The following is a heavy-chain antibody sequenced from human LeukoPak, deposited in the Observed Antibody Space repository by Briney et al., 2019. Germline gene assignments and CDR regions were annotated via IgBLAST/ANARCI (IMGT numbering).Heavy chain of an antibody. D-gene: IGHD1-7*01. V-gene: IGHV5-51*01. CDR2: IYPGDSDT. CDR3: ARTSSRYNWNYDY. J-gene: IGHJ4*02. Sequence: GESLQISCQGSGYSFTSYWIGWVRQMPGKGLEWMGIIYPGDSDTRYSPSFQGQVTISADKSISTAYLQWSSLKASDTAMYYCARTSSRYNWNYDYWGQGTLVTVSS. CDR1: GYSFTSYW.